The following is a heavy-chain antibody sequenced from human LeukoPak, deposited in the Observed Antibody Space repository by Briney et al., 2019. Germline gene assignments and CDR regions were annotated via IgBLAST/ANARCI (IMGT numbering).Heavy chain of an antibody. Sequence: MPGGSLRLSCAASGFSFNTYAMSWVRQAPGKGLEWVSSISSSSSYIYYADSVKGRFTISRDNAKNSLYLQMNSLRAEDTAVYYCARDSGSAGFFDYWGQGTLVTVSS. J-gene: IGHJ4*02. D-gene: IGHD5-12*01. CDR1: GFSFNTYA. CDR2: ISSSSSYI. V-gene: IGHV3-21*01. CDR3: ARDSGSAGFFDY.